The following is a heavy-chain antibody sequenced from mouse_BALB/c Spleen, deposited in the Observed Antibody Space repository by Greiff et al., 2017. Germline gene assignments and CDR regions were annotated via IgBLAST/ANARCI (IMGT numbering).Heavy chain of an antibody. CDR1: GYTFSSYW. V-gene: IGHV1-9*01. CDR2: ILPGSGST. Sequence: QVQLQQSGAELMKPGASVKISCKATGYTFSSYWIEWVKQRPGHGLEWIGEILPGSGSTNYNEKFKGKATFTADTSSNTAYMQLSSLTSEDSAVYYCARGGTATAYWGQGTLVTVSA. D-gene: IGHD1-2*01. J-gene: IGHJ3*01. CDR3: ARGGTATAY.